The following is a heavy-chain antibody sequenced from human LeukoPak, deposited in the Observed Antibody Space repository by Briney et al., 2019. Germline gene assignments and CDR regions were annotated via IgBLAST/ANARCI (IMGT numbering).Heavy chain of an antibody. D-gene: IGHD1-26*01. CDR2: IHYSGST. V-gene: IGHV4-59*08. CDR1: GGSISSYY. J-gene: IGHJ4*02. CDR3: VRRVATTWLDY. Sequence: SETLSLTCTVSGGSISSYYWSWIRQPPGKGLEWIGYIHYSGSTNFNPSLKSRVSMSVDTSKRQFSLKLSSVIAADTAVYYCVRRVATTWLDYWGQGTLVTVSS.